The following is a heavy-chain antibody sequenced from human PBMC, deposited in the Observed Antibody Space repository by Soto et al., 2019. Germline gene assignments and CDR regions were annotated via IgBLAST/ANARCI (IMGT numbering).Heavy chain of an antibody. V-gene: IGHV3-30*09. CDR3: ARRTLVTTRYLQH. D-gene: IGHD4-4*01. J-gene: IGHJ1*01. CDR1: GFTFSNFP. Sequence: GVSPRLSCAGSGFTFSNFPLHWVCQAPGKGLEWVAVISFDGANKYYADSVKGRFALSRDNSKNTVFLQMNSLRRDDTAIYYCARRTLVTTRYLQHWGQSTQVTVSS. CDR2: ISFDGANK.